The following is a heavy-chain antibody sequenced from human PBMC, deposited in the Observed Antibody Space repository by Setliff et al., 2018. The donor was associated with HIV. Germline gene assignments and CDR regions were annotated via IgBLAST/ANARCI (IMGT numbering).Heavy chain of an antibody. Sequence: GGSLRLSCAASGFTFSSYWMSWVRQAPGKGLEWVASVTPDGGDKYYANSMRGRFTISRDNGKNAVYLQMNSLTAEDTALYYCASSWGNSSGWTIGYWGQGTLVTVS. J-gene: IGHJ4*02. CDR1: GFTFSSYW. V-gene: IGHV3-7*01. CDR2: VTPDGGDK. D-gene: IGHD6-19*01. CDR3: ASSWGNSSGWTIGY.